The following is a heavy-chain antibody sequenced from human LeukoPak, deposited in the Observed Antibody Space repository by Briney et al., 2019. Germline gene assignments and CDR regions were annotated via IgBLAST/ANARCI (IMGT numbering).Heavy chain of an antibody. CDR3: ARVKSYYYDTSDKDAFDI. CDR1: GYSFTGYY. CDR2: INPNSGDT. V-gene: IGHV1-2*02. D-gene: IGHD3-22*01. Sequence: ASVKVSCKASGYSFTGYYMHWVRQAPGQGLEWMGWINPNSGDTKYAQKFQGRVTMTRDTSISTAYMELTRLRSEDTAVYYCARVKSYYYDTSDKDAFDIWGQGTMVTVSS. J-gene: IGHJ3*02.